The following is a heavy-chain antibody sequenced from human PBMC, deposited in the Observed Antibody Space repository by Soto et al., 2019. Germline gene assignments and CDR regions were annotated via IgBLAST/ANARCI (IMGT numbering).Heavy chain of an antibody. V-gene: IGHV4-30-2*01. CDR2: IYHSGST. Sequence: QLQLQESGSGLVKPSQTLSLTCAVSGGSISSGGYPWSWIRQPPGKGLEWIGYIYHSGSTYYNPSLKSRVTISVDTSKNQFSLRLSSVTAADTAVYYCARSRYCSGGSCYSDYWGQGTLVTVSS. J-gene: IGHJ4*02. CDR1: GGSISSGGYP. CDR3: ARSRYCSGGSCYSDY. D-gene: IGHD2-15*01.